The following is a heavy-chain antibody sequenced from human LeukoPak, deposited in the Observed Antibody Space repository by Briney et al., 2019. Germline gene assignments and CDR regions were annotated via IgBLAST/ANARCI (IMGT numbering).Heavy chain of an antibody. CDR3: AARTMGSFYDY. D-gene: IGHD1-26*01. J-gene: IGHJ4*02. V-gene: IGHV3-23*01. Sequence: GGSLRLSCAASRFTFSTYAMSWVRQAPGMGLEWVSAVCASGGTTYYADSVKGRFTISRDNSKTTLYLQMNSLRAEDTAVYYCAARTMGSFYDYWGQGTLVTVSS. CDR2: VCASGGTT. CDR1: RFTFSTYA.